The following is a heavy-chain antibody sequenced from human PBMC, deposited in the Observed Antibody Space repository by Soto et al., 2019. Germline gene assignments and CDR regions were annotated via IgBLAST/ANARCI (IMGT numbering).Heavy chain of an antibody. Sequence: QVQLQESGPGLVKPSETLSLTCTVSGGSVSSGSYYWSWIRQPPGKGLEWIGYIYYSGSTNYNPSLKSRVTISVDTSKNQFSLKLSSVTAADTAVYYCARGSGDTDPTYYFDYWGQGTLVTVSS. D-gene: IGHD2-21*02. V-gene: IGHV4-61*01. CDR1: GGSVSSGSYY. CDR3: ARGSGDTDPTYYFDY. J-gene: IGHJ4*02. CDR2: IYYSGST.